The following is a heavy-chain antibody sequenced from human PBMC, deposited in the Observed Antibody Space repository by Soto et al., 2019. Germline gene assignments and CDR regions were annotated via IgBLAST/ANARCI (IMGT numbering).Heavy chain of an antibody. CDR2: IIPIFGTA. V-gene: IGHV1-69*12. CDR3: ARDPRGDVDTAMEVDY. D-gene: IGHD5-18*01. J-gene: IGHJ4*02. CDR1: GGTFSSYA. Sequence: QVQLVQSGAEVKKPGSSVKVSCKASGGTFSSYAISWVRQAPGQGLEWMGGIIPIFGTANYAQKFQGRVTITAGESTSTAYMEVGSLRSEDTAVYYRARDPRGDVDTAMEVDYWGQGTLVTVSS.